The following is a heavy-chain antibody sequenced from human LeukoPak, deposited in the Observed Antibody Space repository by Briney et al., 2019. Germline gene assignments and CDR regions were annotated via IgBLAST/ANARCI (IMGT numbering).Heavy chain of an antibody. V-gene: IGHV3-66*01. CDR1: GFTVSNNY. J-gene: IGHJ3*02. D-gene: IGHD1-26*01. CDR3: ARGLVVGGTGVWAFDI. CDR2: IYKVGNT. Sequence: GGPLRLSCAASGFTVSNNYMSWVRQAPGYGLEWVSVIYKVGNTFYADFVKGRVTISRDNSKNTLYLQMNSLRAEDTALYYCARGLVVGGTGVWAFDIWGQGTRVTVSS.